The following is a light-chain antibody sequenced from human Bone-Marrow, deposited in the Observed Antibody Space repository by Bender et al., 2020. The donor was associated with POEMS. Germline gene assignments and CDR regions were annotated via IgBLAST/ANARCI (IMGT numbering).Light chain of an antibody. Sequence: QTALTQPASVSGSPGQSITISCIGASSDIGYSDHVSWYKQRPTKAPKLMIYDVSNRPSGVSDRFSGSKSGNTASLTIFGLQAEDEADYYCSSYSSSSTMWLFGGGTKLTVL. V-gene: IGLV2-14*03. J-gene: IGLJ3*02. CDR2: DVS. CDR3: SSYSSSSTMWL. CDR1: SSDIGYSDH.